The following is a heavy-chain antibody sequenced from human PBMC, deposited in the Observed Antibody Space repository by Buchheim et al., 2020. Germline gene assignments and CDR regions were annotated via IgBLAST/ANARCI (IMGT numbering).Heavy chain of an antibody. CDR2: ISGSGGST. J-gene: IGHJ5*02. D-gene: IGHD3-3*01. CDR1: GFTFSSYA. V-gene: IGHV3-23*01. Sequence: EVQLLESGGGLVQPGGSLRLSCAASGFTFSSYAMSWVRQAPGKGLEWVSAISGSGGSTYYADSVKGRFTISSDNSKNTLYLQMNSLRAEDTAVYYCAKDWGYDFWSGLNWFDPWGQGTL. CDR3: AKDWGYDFWSGLNWFDP.